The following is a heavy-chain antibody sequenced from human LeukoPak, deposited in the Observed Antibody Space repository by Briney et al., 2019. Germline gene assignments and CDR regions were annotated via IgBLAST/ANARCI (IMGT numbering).Heavy chain of an antibody. CDR3: ARGPRAYTSGWYYFDS. J-gene: IGHJ4*02. CDR2: ISNSGATV. Sequence: GGSLRLSCAASGFTFSNHEINWVSQAPGKGLEWLLYISNSGATVYYADSVKGRFSISRDNAKNSLDLQMTSLRAEDTGIYYCARGPRAYTSGWYYFDSWGRGTLVTVSS. D-gene: IGHD6-19*01. V-gene: IGHV3-48*03. CDR1: GFTFSNHE.